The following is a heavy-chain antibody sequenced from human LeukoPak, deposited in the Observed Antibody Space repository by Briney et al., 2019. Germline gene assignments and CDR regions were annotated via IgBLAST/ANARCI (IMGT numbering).Heavy chain of an antibody. J-gene: IGHJ4*02. D-gene: IGHD3-3*01. V-gene: IGHV4-30-2*01. CDR1: GGSISSGGYS. CDR3: ARVTARVAFDY. CDR2: IYHSGST. Sequence: PSETLSLTCAVSGGSISSGGYSWSWIRQPPGKGLEWIGYIYHSGSTYYNPSLKSRVTISVDRSKNQFSLKLSSVTAADTAVYYCARVTARVAFDYWGQGTLVTVSS.